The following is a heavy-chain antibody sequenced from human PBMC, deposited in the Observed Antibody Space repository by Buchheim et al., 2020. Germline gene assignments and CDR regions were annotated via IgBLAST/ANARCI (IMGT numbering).Heavy chain of an antibody. CDR2: IYYSGST. CDR1: GGSISSYY. V-gene: IGHV4-59*01. J-gene: IGHJ4*02. CDR3: ARTGRDYDSHSVGFDY. Sequence: QVQLQESGPGLVKPSETLSLTCTVSGGSISSYYWSWNRQPPGKGLEWIGYIYYSGSTNYNPSLKSRVTISVDTSKNQFSLKLSSVTAEDTAVYYCARTGRDYDSHSVGFDYWGQGTL. D-gene: IGHD3-3*01.